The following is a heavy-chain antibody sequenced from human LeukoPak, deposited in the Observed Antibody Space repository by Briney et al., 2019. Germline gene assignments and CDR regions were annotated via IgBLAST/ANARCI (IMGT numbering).Heavy chain of an antibody. CDR3: AKDHCGGDCYLFDY. V-gene: IGHV3-7*01. CDR1: GSTFSSYW. J-gene: IGHJ4*02. CDR2: IKQDGSEK. D-gene: IGHD2-21*02. Sequence: GGSLRLSCAASGSTFSSYWMSWVRQAPGKGLEWVANIKQDGSEKYYADSVKGRFTISRDNSKNTLYLQMNSLRAEDTAVYYCAKDHCGGDCYLFDYWGQGTLVTVSS.